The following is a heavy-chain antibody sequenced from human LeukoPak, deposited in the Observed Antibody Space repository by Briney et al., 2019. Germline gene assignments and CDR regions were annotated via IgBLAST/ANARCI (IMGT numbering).Heavy chain of an antibody. CDR2: INHRGST. J-gene: IGHJ4*02. D-gene: IGHD4-23*01. V-gene: IGHV4-34*01. CDR1: GGSFTGYH. CDR3: ARDPTTVVTLPYYFDF. Sequence: SETLSLTCAVYGGSFTGYHWNWIRQTPRRGLEWIGEINHRGSTHYNPSRESRVTISVDTSKNQFSLKLSSVTAADTGVYYCARDPTTVVTLPYYFDFWGQGTQVTVSS.